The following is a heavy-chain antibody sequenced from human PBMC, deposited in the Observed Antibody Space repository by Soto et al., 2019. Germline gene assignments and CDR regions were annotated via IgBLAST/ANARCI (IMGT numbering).Heavy chain of an antibody. CDR1: GFTVSSNY. J-gene: IGHJ4*02. V-gene: IGHV3-53*01. CDR2: TYSGGST. D-gene: IGHD4-4*01. CDR3: ARGPHYGNLDY. Sequence: GGSLRLSCAASGFTVSSNYMSWVRQAPGKGLEWVSVTYSGGSTYYADSVKGRFTISRDNSKNTLYLQMNSLRAEDTAVYYCARGPHYGNLDYWGQGTLVTVSS.